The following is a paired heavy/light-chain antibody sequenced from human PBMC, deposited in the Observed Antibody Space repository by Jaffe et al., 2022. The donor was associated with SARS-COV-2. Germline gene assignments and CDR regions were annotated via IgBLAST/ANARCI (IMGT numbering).Light chain of an antibody. CDR3: QQYGSSPST. CDR1: QSISSNY. J-gene: IGKJ2*01. CDR2: GAS. Sequence: EIVLTQSPGTLSLSPGERATLSCRASQSISSNYLAWYHQKPGQAPRLLIFGASSRATGIPDRFSGSGSGTDFTLTISRLDPEDFAVYYCQQYGSSPSTFGQGTKLEIK. V-gene: IGKV3-20*01.
Heavy chain of an antibody. CDR1: GGSITTSNSY. CDR3: ARGRGILGKLCFDY. D-gene: IGHD1-26*01. V-gene: IGHV4-39*01. J-gene: IGHJ4*02. CDR2: IYYSGST. Sequence: QVQLQESGPGLVKPSETLSLTCTVSGGSITTSNSYWGWIRQPPGEGLEWIASIYYSGSTYYNPSLKSRITISVETSRSQFSLKMNSVTAADTAIYYCARGRGILGKLCFDYWGQGSLVTVS.